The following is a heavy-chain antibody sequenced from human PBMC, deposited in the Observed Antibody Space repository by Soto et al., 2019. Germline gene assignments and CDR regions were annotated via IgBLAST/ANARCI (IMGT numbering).Heavy chain of an antibody. CDR1: GFTFSSYW. CDR3: SVAVAGPTAIGY. Sequence: GGSLRLSCAASGFTFSSYWMHWVRQAPGKGLVWVSRINSDGSSTSYADSVKGRFTISRDNAKNTLYLQMNSLRAEDTAVYYCSVAVAGPTAIGYWGQGTLVTVSS. V-gene: IGHV3-74*01. J-gene: IGHJ4*02. CDR2: INSDGSST. D-gene: IGHD6-19*01.